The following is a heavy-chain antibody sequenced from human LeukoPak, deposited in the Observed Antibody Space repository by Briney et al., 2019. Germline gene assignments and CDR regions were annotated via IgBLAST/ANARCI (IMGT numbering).Heavy chain of an antibody. D-gene: IGHD6-13*01. V-gene: IGHV4-34*01. CDR3: ARGFTSAAAGTSSLGY. CDR1: GGSFSGYY. Sequence: SETLSLTCAVYGGSFSGYYWSWIRQPPGKGLEWIGEINHSGSTNYNPSLKSRVTISVDTSKNQFSLKLSSVTAAGTAVYYCARGFTSAAAGTSSLGYWGQGTLVTVSS. J-gene: IGHJ4*02. CDR2: INHSGST.